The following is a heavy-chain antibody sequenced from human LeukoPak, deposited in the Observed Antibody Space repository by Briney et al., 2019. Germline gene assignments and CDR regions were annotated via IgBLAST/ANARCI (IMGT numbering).Heavy chain of an antibody. CDR1: GYTFTSYG. D-gene: IGHD3-3*01. Sequence: ASVKVSCKASGYTFTSYGISWVRQAPGQGLEWMGWISAYNGNTNYAQKLQGRVTMTTDTSPSTAYMELRSLRSDDTAVYYCARGKVPTVPRYDFWSGYYNNYYYMDVWGKGTTVTVSS. CDR3: ARGKVPTVPRYDFWSGYYNNYYYMDV. CDR2: ISAYNGNT. V-gene: IGHV1-18*01. J-gene: IGHJ6*03.